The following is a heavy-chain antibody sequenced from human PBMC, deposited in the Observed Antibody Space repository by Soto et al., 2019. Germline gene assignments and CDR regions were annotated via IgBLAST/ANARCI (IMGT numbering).Heavy chain of an antibody. CDR1: GYTFSGYS. CDR3: ARDVFCGGAPGCPDMHV. CDR2: ISGYNGNT. D-gene: IGHD3-9*01. J-gene: IGHJ6*04. V-gene: IGHV1-18*04. Sequence: ASVKVSCKASGYTFSGYSITWVRQAPGQGLEWMGRISGYNGNTNYARTLRGRLTLTTDTSTSTAYMELRSLTSDDTAVYYCARDVFCGGAPGCPDMHVSGAGTTLTVYS.